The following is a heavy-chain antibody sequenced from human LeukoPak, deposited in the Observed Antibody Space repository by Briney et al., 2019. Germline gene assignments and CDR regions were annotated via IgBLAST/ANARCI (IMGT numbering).Heavy chain of an antibody. J-gene: IGHJ4*02. D-gene: IGHD6-13*01. CDR2: ISGSGGST. Sequence: GGSLRLSCAASGFTFSSYAMSWVRQAPGKGLEWGSAISGSGGSTYYADSVKGRFTISRDNSKNTLYLQMNSLRAEDTAVYYCAKDKVEWFIAAAGPFDYWGQGTLVTVSS. V-gene: IGHV3-23*01. CDR3: AKDKVEWFIAAAGPFDY. CDR1: GFTFSSYA.